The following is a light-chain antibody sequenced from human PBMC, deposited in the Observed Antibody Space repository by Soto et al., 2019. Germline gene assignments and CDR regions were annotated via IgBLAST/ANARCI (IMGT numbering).Light chain of an antibody. J-gene: IGLJ3*02. V-gene: IGLV1-40*01. CDR3: QSYDSSLSGWV. CDR2: GNS. Sequence: QSALTQPPSVSGAPGQRVTISCTGSSSNIGAGYDVHWYQQLPGTAPKLLIYGNSNRPSGVPDRFSGSKSGTSASLAITGLRAEDEADYYCQSYDSSLSGWVFGGGTQLTVL. CDR1: SSNIGAGYD.